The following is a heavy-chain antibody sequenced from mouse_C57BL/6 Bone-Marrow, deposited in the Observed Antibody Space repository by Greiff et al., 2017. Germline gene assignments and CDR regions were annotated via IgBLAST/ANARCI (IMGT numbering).Heavy chain of an antibody. J-gene: IGHJ2*01. V-gene: IGHV1-19*01. CDR1: GYTFTDYY. D-gene: IGHD1-1*01. CDR2: INPYNGGT. CDR3: ARDAYYYGSSGFDY. Sequence: VQLQQSGPVLVKPGASVKMSCKASGYTFTDYYMNWVKQSHGKSLEWIGVINPYNGGTSYNQTFKGKATLTVDKSSSTDYMELNSPTSEDSAVYYCARDAYYYGSSGFDYWGQGTTLTVSS.